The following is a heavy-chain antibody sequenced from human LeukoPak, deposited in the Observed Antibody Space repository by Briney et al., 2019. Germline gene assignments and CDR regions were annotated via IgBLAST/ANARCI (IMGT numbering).Heavy chain of an antibody. CDR1: GGSFSGYY. CDR2: INHSGST. D-gene: IGHD5-12*01. V-gene: IGHV4-34*01. Sequence: SETLSLTCAVYGGSFSGYYWSWIRQPPGKGLEWIGEINHSGSTNYNPSLKSRVTISVDTSKNQFSLKLSSVTAADTAVYYCARDSGYGYHDWFDPWGQGTLVTVSS. CDR3: ARDSGYGYHDWFDP. J-gene: IGHJ5*02.